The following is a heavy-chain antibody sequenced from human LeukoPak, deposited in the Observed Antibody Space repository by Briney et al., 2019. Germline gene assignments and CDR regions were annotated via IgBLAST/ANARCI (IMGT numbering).Heavy chain of an antibody. Sequence: PGGSLRLSCAASGFTFSNFAMSWIRQAPGKGREWVSALNGDNTYYADSVKGRFTVSRDNSKNTLYLQMNSLTAEDTAVYYCVREATGYSFADYWGQGTLVSVSS. CDR1: GFTFSNFA. CDR3: VREATGYSFADY. D-gene: IGHD1-26*01. J-gene: IGHJ4*02. V-gene: IGHV3-23*01. CDR2: LNGDNT.